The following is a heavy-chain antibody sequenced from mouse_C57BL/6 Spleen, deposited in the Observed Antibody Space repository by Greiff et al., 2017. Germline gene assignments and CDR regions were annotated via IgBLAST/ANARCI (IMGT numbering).Heavy chain of an antibody. CDR2: IRNKANGYTT. J-gene: IGHJ2*01. CDR3: ARSHSYGSPYFDY. CDR1: GFTFTDYY. V-gene: IGHV7-3*01. Sequence: EVQLVESGGGLVQPGGSLSLSCAASGFTFTDYYMSWVRQPPGKALEWLGFIRNKANGYTTEYSASVKGRFTISRDNSQSILYLQMNALRAEASATYYCARSHSYGSPYFDYWGQGTTLTVSS. D-gene: IGHD1-1*01.